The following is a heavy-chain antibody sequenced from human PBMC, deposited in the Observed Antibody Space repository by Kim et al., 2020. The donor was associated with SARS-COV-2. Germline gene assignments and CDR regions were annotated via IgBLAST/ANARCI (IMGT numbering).Heavy chain of an antibody. V-gene: IGHV3-23*01. D-gene: IGHD6-19*01. Sequence: GGSLRLSCAASGFTFSNYAMSWVRQAPGKGLEWVSGFSGSGGNTYYADSVKGRFTISRDNSKNTVYVKMNSLRAEDTAIYYCARGISGPDYWGQGTLVTVSS. CDR2: FSGSGGNT. CDR3: ARGISGPDY. CDR1: GFTFSNYA. J-gene: IGHJ4*02.